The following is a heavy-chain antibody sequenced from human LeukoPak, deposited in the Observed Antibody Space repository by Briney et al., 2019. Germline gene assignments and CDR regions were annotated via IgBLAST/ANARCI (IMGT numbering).Heavy chain of an antibody. J-gene: IGHJ4*02. D-gene: IGHD2-2*01. Sequence: GGSLRLSCAASGFTFSSYSMNWVRQAPGKGLEWVSSISSSSSYIYYADSVKGRFTISRDYAKNSLYLQMNSLRAEDTAMYYCARAKQRSTSCYAPGYWGQGTLVTVSS. CDR2: ISSSSSYI. V-gene: IGHV3-21*01. CDR3: ARAKQRSTSCYAPGY. CDR1: GFTFSSYS.